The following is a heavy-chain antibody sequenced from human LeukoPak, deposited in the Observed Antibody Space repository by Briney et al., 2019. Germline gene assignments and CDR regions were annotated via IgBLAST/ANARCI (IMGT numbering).Heavy chain of an antibody. Sequence: GGSLRLSCAASGFTFSSYSMNWVRQAPGKGLEWVSYISSSSSTIYYADSVKGRFTISRDNAKNSLYLQMNSLRAEDTAVYYCARSGWYDAFDIWGQGTMVTVSS. V-gene: IGHV3-48*01. D-gene: IGHD6-19*01. J-gene: IGHJ3*02. CDR2: ISSSSSTI. CDR1: GFTFSSYS. CDR3: ARSGWYDAFDI.